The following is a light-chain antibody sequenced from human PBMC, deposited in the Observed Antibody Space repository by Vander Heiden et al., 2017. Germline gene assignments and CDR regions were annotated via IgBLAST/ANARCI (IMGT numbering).Light chain of an antibody. CDR3: QSYDSSLSGSVV. V-gene: IGLV1-40*01. Sequence: QSVLTQPPSASGAPGQRVSISCTGSSSNIGEGYAFTLYQPLPGTAPKLLIYGNSNRPSGVPDRFSGSKAGTSASLAITGLQAEDEADYYCQSYDSSLSGSVVFGGGTKLTVL. CDR1: SSNIGEGYA. J-gene: IGLJ2*01. CDR2: GNS.